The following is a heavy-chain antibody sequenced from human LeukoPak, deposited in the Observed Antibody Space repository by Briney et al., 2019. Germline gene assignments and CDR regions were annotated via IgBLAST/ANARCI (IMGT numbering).Heavy chain of an antibody. D-gene: IGHD6-6*01. CDR2: ISGSGGST. J-gene: IGHJ4*02. CDR3: ARAAGEYSSSRQLDY. V-gene: IGHV3-23*01. Sequence: PGGSLRLSCAASGFTFSSYAMSWVRQAPGKGLEWVSAISGSGGSTYYADSVKGRFTISRDNAKNSLYLQMNSLRAEDTAVYYCARAAGEYSSSRQLDYWGQGTLVTVSS. CDR1: GFTFSSYA.